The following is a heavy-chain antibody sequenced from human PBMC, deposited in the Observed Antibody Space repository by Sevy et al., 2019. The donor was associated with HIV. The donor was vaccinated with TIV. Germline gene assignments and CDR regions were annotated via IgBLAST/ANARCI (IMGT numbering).Heavy chain of an antibody. J-gene: IGHJ4*02. Sequence: GGSLRLSCAASGFTFSSYWMTWVRQAPGKGLEWVANIKQDGSEKFYVDSVKGRFTISRDNANNPLFLQMNSLRAEDTAVYYCARPYRTDPFYYSGRSAYYYPSYFDNWGQGTLVTVSS. CDR2: IKQDGSEK. CDR3: ARPYRTDPFYYSGRSAYYYPSYFDN. D-gene: IGHD3-22*01. CDR1: GFTFSSYW. V-gene: IGHV3-7*01.